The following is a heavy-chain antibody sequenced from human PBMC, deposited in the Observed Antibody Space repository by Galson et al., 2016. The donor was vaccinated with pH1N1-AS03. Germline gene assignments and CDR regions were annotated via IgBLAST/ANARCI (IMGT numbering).Heavy chain of an antibody. CDR2: ISWNDDI. Sequence: TLTLTCTFPGFSLSTSGVGVGWIRQAPGKALEWLAIISWNDDIRYSPSLRHRLTITKGTSTSQVVLTMTNMDPVDTATYFCARAYYGDFADWFDPWGQGTLVTVSS. CDR3: ARAYYGDFADWFDP. D-gene: IGHD4-17*01. J-gene: IGHJ5*02. CDR1: GFSLSTSGVG. V-gene: IGHV2-5*01.